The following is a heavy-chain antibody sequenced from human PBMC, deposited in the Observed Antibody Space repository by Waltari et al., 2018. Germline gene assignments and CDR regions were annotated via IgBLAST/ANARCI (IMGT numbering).Heavy chain of an antibody. CDR3: ASCVVTDYYYGMDV. J-gene: IGHJ6*02. V-gene: IGHV4-39*01. CDR2: IYYSGST. CDR1: GGSISSSSYY. Sequence: QLQLQESGPGLVKPSETLSLTCTVSGGSISSSSYYWGWIRQPPGKGLEWIGSIYYSGSTYYTPSLKSRVTISVDTSKNQFSLKLSSVTAADTAVYYCASCVVTDYYYGMDVWGQGTTVTVSS.